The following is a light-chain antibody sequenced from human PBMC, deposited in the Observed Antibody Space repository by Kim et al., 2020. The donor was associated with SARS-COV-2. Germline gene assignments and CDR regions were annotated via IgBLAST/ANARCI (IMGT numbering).Light chain of an antibody. J-gene: IGLJ2*01. CDR1: NIGSES. CDR3: QVWDSSSDHVV. CDR2: YDS. Sequence: PGKTAKITWGGNNIGSESVHWYQQKPGQAPVLVIYYDSDRPSGIPERFSGSNAGNTATLTISRVEAGDEADYYCQVWDSSSDHVVFGGGTKLTVL. V-gene: IGLV3-21*04.